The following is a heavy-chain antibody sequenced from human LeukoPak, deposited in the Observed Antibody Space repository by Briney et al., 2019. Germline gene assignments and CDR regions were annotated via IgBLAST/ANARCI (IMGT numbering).Heavy chain of an antibody. CDR1: GFTFSSYA. CDR2: ISYDGSNK. J-gene: IGHJ6*04. D-gene: IGHD2-2*01. Sequence: PGRSLRLSCAASGFTFSSYAMHWVRQAPGKGLEWVAVISYDGSNKYYADSVKGRFTISRDNSRNTLYLQMNSLRAEDTAVYYCARDHWDIVVVPAAMDVWGKGTTVTVSS. V-gene: IGHV3-30-3*01. CDR3: ARDHWDIVVVPAAMDV.